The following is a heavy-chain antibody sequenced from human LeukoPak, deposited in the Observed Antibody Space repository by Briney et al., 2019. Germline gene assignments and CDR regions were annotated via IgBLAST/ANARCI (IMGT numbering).Heavy chain of an antibody. CDR2: ITGSGVT. D-gene: IGHD7-27*01. Sequence: PGGTLRLSCAASGFSFSVYGMNWVRQAPGKGLEWVSGITGSGVTYYGDSVKGRFTVSRDNSKNTLYLQMHTLRAEDTAIYFCARDRAWGSYDCWGQGTLVIVSS. CDR1: GFSFSVYG. V-gene: IGHV3-23*01. CDR3: ARDRAWGSYDC. J-gene: IGHJ4*02.